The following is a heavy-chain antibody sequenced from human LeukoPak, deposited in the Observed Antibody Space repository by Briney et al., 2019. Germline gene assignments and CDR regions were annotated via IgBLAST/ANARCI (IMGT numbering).Heavy chain of an antibody. CDR2: IYYSGST. CDR3: ARIPYASSSGGVY. D-gene: IGHD6-6*01. V-gene: IGHV4-4*02. CDR1: GGSISSSNW. Sequence: SGTLSLTCAVSGGSISSSNWWCWVRQPPGKGLEWIGEIYYSGSTNYSPSLKSRVTISLDKSKNQFSLKLSSVTAADTAVYYCARIPYASSSGGVYWGQGTLVTVSS. J-gene: IGHJ4*02.